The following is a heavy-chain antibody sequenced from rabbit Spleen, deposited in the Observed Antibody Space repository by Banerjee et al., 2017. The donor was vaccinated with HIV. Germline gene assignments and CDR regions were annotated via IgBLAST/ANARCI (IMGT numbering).Heavy chain of an antibody. J-gene: IGHJ6*01. CDR2: INGVTGKA. Sequence: QEQLVESGGGLVQPEGSLTLTCKASGFSFSNKVVMCWVRQAPGKGLEWIACINGVTGKAVYARWAKGRFTLSKSAATTVTLQMTSLTAAVPAPYFCARDTSSSFSSYGMDLWGPATLVTVS. CDR3: ARDTSSSFSSYGMDL. D-gene: IGHD1-1*01. CDR1: GFSFSNKVV. V-gene: IGHV1S45*01.